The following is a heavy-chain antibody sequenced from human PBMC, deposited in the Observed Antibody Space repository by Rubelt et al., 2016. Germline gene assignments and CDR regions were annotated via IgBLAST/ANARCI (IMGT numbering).Heavy chain of an antibody. D-gene: IGHD3-3*01. CDR1: A. CDR2: IIPIFGMA. Sequence: AVTWVRQAPGQGLEWMGRIIPIFGMANYAQKFQGRVTIPAGKSTSTAYMDLTGLRSEDTAVYYCAREHHDFWSGYSTQNFDYWGQGTLVTVSS. V-gene: IGHV1-69*04. CDR3: AREHHDFWSGYSTQNFDY. J-gene: IGHJ4*02.